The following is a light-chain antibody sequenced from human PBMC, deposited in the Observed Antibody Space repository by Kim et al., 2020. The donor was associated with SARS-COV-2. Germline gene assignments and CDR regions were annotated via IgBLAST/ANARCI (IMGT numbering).Light chain of an antibody. CDR2: GAS. Sequence: LSPGERATLACRASQSVSSSYLAWYQQKPGQAPRLLIYGASSRATGIPDRFSGSGSGTDFTLTISRLEPEDFAVYYCQQYGSPWTFGQGTKVDIK. V-gene: IGKV3-20*01. CDR1: QSVSSSY. J-gene: IGKJ1*01. CDR3: QQYGSPWT.